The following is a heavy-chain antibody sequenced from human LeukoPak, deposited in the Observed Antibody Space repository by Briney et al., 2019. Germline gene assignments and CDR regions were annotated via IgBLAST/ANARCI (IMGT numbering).Heavy chain of an antibody. CDR1: GGTFSSYA. CDR2: IIPIFGTA. V-gene: IGHV1-69*13. Sequence: GALVKVSCKASGGTFSSYAISWVRQAPGQGLEWMGGIIPIFGTANYAQKFQGRVTITADESTSTAYMELSSLRSEDTAVYYCARETLYDYVWGSYRSYFDYWGQGTLVTVSS. D-gene: IGHD3-16*02. J-gene: IGHJ4*02. CDR3: ARETLYDYVWGSYRSYFDY.